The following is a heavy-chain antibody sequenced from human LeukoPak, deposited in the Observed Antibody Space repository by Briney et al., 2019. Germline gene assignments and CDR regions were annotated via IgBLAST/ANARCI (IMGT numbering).Heavy chain of an antibody. J-gene: IGHJ4*02. CDR1: GFTFSSYA. V-gene: IGHV3-30*01. Sequence: GRSLRLSCAASGFTFSSYAMHWVRQAPGKGLEWVAVISYDGSNKYYADSVKGRFTISRDNSKNTLYLQMNSLRAEDTAVYYCARRLRLLEWSPVFDYWGQGTLVTVSS. CDR3: ARRLRLLEWSPVFDY. D-gene: IGHD3-3*01. CDR2: ISYDGSNK.